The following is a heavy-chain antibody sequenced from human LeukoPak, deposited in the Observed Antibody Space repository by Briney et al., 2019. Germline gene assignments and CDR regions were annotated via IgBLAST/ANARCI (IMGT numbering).Heavy chain of an antibody. CDR3: ASLPTVDTIFGVVIDY. J-gene: IGHJ4*02. D-gene: IGHD3-3*01. CDR2: ISSSSSYI. Sequence: GGSLRLSCAASGFTFSSYSMNWVRQAPGKGLEWVSSISSSSSYIYYADSVKGRFTISRDNAKNSLYLQMNSLRAEDAAVYYCASLPTVDTIFGVVIDYWGQGTLVTVSS. CDR1: GFTFSSYS. V-gene: IGHV3-21*04.